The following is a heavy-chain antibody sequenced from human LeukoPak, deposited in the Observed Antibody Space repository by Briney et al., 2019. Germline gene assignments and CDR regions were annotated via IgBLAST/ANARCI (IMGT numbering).Heavy chain of an antibody. J-gene: IGHJ4*02. Sequence: GGSLRLSCAASGFTVSSNYMSWVRQAPGKGLEWVSIIYSGGSTFYADSVKGRFTISRDNSKNTLYLQMNSLRAEDTAVYYCVRDWGYDSSGYWQKYFDTWGQGTLVTVSS. V-gene: IGHV3-53*01. D-gene: IGHD3-22*01. CDR2: IYSGGST. CDR3: VRDWGYDSSGYWQKYFDT. CDR1: GFTVSSNY.